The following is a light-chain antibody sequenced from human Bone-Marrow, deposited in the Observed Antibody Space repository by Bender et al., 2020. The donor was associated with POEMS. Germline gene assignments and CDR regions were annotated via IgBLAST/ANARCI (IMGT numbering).Light chain of an antibody. CDR2: DNN. V-gene: IGLV1-51*01. CDR1: YSNIGNHY. CDR3: GTWDSSLSAVV. J-gene: IGLJ2*01. Sequence: QSVLTQPPSVSAAPGQKVTIFCSGSYSNIGNHYVSWYQQLPGTAPKLLIYDNNKRPSGIPDRFSGSKSDTSATLGITGLQTGDEADYYCGTWDSSLSAVVFGGGTKLTVL.